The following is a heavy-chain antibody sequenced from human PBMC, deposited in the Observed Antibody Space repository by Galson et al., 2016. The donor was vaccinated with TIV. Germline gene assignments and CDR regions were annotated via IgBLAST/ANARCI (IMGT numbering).Heavy chain of an antibody. D-gene: IGHD1-26*01. V-gene: IGHV1-69*13. J-gene: IGHJ6*03. CDR2: INPVFGIP. CDR3: ARGKELAINYYYYMDV. CDR1: GGTFSSYG. Sequence: SVKVSCKASGGTFSSYGISWVRQAPGQGLEWMGGINPVFGIPNYAQKFQGRVTITADESTSTDYMELTSLRSEDTAVYYCARGKELAINYYYYMDVWGKGTTITVSS.